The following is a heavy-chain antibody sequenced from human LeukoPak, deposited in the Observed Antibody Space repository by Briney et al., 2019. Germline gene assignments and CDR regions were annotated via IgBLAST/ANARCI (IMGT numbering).Heavy chain of an antibody. J-gene: IGHJ4*02. CDR1: GFSVSNNY. V-gene: IGHV3-66*02. CDR3: AKDSSNWSFDY. CDR2: LFSGGNS. D-gene: IGHD6-13*01. Sequence: GGSLRLSCAASGFSVSNNYMSWVRQAPGKGLEWVSVLFSGGNSYYADSVKGRFTISRDNSKNTLYLQMNSLRAEDTAVYYCAKDSSNWSFDYWGQGILVTVSS.